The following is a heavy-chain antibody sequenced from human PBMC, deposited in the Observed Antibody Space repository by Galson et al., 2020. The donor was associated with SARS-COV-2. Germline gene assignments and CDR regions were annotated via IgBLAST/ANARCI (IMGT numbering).Heavy chain of an antibody. V-gene: IGHV6-1*01. D-gene: IGHD3-10*01. Sequence: SETLSLTCGISGDSVSSNSAAWNWIRQSPSRGLEWLGRAYFRSQRYNDYAHSVSGRITVNPATSKNQFSLHLNSVTPADTAVYFCARSLSDRGPNFDYWGQGTLGTVSS. CDR2: AYFRSQRYN. CDR1: GDSVSSNSAA. CDR3: ARSLSDRGPNFDY. J-gene: IGHJ4*02.